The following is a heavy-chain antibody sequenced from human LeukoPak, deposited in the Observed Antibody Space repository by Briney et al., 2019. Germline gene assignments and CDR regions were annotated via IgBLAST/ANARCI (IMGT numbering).Heavy chain of an antibody. CDR1: GYTFTSYD. D-gene: IGHD3-16*01. CDR3: ARGGGGFMITFGGSSYPDY. CDR2: MNPNSGNT. V-gene: IGHV1-8*01. J-gene: IGHJ4*02. Sequence: GASVKVSCKASGYTFTSYDINWVRQATGQGLEWMGWMNPNSGNTGYAQKFQGRVTITRNTSISTAYLELSNLRSEDTAVYYCARGGGGFMITFGGSSYPDYWGQGTLVTV.